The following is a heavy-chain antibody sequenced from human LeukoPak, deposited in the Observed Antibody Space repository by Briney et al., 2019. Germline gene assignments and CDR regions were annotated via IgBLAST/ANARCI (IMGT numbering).Heavy chain of an antibody. CDR1: GYTFTSYG. CDR2: ISAYNGNT. V-gene: IGHV1-18*01. J-gene: IGHJ4*02. D-gene: IGHD5-12*01. Sequence: ASVTVSCTASGYTFTSYGISWVRQAPGQGLEWMGWISAYNGNTNYAQKLQGRVTMTTDTSTSTAYMELRSLRSDDTAVYYCAREPHIVATGDYWGQGTLVTVSS. CDR3: AREPHIVATGDY.